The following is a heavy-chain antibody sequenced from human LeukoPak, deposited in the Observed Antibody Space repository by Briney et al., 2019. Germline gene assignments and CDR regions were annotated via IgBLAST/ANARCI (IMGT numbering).Heavy chain of an antibody. CDR2: ISYDGGNK. V-gene: IGHV3-30*03. D-gene: IGHD6-19*01. CDR3: ARDLVVAVAASTAFDY. CDR1: GFTFSPYW. Sequence: GGSLRLSCAASGFTFSPYWMHWVRQAPGMGLEWVAVISYDGGNKYYADSVKGRFTISRDNSKNTLYLQMNSLRAEDTAVYYCARDLVVAVAASTAFDYWGQGTLVTVSS. J-gene: IGHJ4*02.